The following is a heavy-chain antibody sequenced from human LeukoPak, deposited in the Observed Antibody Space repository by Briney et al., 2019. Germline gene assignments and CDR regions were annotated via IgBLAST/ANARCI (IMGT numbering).Heavy chain of an antibody. CDR2: INPSSGGT. D-gene: IGHD3-10*01. J-gene: IGHJ4*02. CDR1: GYTFIAYY. Sequence: ASVKVSCKASGYTFIAYYMHWVRQAPGQGLEWMGWINPSSGGTNYAQKFQGRVTMTRDTSISTAYMELSSLRSDDTAVYYCARDRDYGSGIFDYWGQGTLVTVSS. V-gene: IGHV1-2*02. CDR3: ARDRDYGSGIFDY.